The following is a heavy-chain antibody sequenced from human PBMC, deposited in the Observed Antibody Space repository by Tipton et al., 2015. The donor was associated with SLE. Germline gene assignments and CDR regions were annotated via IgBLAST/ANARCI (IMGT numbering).Heavy chain of an antibody. D-gene: IGHD4-17*01. Sequence: TLSLTCTVSGGSITNYYWGWVRQPPGKGLEWIGSIYYTGNAYYNSSLKSRVTISIDTSKNQFSLNVSSVTAADTAVYYCLRYYGDYFWGQGTLVTVSS. CDR3: LRYYGDYF. J-gene: IGHJ4*02. V-gene: IGHV4-59*12. CDR1: GGSITNYY. CDR2: IYYTGNA.